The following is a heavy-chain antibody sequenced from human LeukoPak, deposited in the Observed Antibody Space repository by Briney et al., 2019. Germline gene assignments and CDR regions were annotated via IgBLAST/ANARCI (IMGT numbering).Heavy chain of an antibody. J-gene: IGHJ2*01. Sequence: ASVKVSCKASGGSFNSYAISWVRQAPGQGLEWMGGIIPIFGTANYAQKFQGRVTITADKSTNTAYMELSSLRSEDTAVYYCARFQPLAYFDLWGRGTLVTVSS. V-gene: IGHV1-69*06. CDR3: ARFQPLAYFDL. CDR1: GGSFNSYA. CDR2: IIPIFGTA.